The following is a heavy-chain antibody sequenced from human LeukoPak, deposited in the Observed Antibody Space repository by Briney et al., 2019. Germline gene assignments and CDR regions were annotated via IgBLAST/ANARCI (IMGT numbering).Heavy chain of an antibody. Sequence: GGSLRLSCAASGFTFSSYSMNWVRQAPGKGLEWVSSISSSSSYIYYADSVKGRFTISRDNAKNSLYLQMNSLRAEDTAVYYCAAGYSYGYFPDYWGQGTLVTVSS. CDR1: GFTFSSYS. J-gene: IGHJ4*02. V-gene: IGHV3-21*01. CDR3: AAGYSYGYFPDY. CDR2: ISSSSSYI. D-gene: IGHD5-18*01.